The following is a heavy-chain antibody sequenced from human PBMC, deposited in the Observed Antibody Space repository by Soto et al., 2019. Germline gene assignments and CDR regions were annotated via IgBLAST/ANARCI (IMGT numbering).Heavy chain of an antibody. Sequence: SETLSLTCSVSGGTITRGYHFWSWVRQSPGKGLEWLGYIYYSGSTYYNPSLKGRVMMTIDKSKHQFSLNLSSVTAADTAVFYCGRGQTAIDVWGQGTTVTVSS. V-gene: IGHV4-30-4*01. CDR2: IYYSGST. CDR3: GRGQTAIDV. CDR1: GGTITRGYHF. J-gene: IGHJ6*02. D-gene: IGHD5-18*01.